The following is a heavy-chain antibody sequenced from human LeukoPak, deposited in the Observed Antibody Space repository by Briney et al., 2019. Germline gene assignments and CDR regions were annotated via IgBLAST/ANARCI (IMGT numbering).Heavy chain of an antibody. D-gene: IGHD6-19*01. CDR2: IGSSGSTI. J-gene: IGHJ4*02. CDR1: GFTFSSYE. Sequence: GGSLRLSCAASGFTFSSYEMNWVRQAPGKGLEWVSYIGSSGSTIYYADSVKGRFTISRDNAKNSLYLQMNSLRAEDTAVYYCARDFNRYSSGWYQSFDYWGQGTLVTVSS. CDR3: ARDFNRYSSGWYQSFDY. V-gene: IGHV3-48*03.